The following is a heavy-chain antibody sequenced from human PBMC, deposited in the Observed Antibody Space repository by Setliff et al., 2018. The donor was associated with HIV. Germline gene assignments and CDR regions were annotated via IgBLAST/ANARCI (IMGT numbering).Heavy chain of an antibody. J-gene: IGHJ4*02. CDR2: IYYSGSIHYGGTT. CDR3: ARLPGYCSSTGCQGYFDY. D-gene: IGHD2-2*01. CDR1: GGSISSTSYY. V-gene: IGHV4-39*01. Sequence: PSETLSLTCTVSGGSISSTSYYWGWIRQPPGKGLEWIVTIYYSGSIHYGGTTFFNPSLKSRVSISVDRSPDQFSLKLSSVTASDTAVYYCARLPGYCSSTGCQGYFDYWGQGTLVTVSS.